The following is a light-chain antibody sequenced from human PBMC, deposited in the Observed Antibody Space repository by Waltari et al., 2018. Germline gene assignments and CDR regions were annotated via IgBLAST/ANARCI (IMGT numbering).Light chain of an antibody. Sequence: QSVLTQPPSVSAAPGQRVTISCSGGSSNIGNNYVSWYRQFPGTAPKLLIYEDTERPSGIPGRFSGSQSGTSATLDITGRQAGGEAEYYCGTWDSSLSGAVFGGGTHLTVL. CDR3: GTWDSSLSGAV. J-gene: IGLJ7*01. V-gene: IGLV1-51*02. CDR1: SSNIGNNY. CDR2: EDT.